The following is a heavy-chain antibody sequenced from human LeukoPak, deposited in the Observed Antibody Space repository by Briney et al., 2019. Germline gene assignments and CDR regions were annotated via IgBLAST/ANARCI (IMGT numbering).Heavy chain of an antibody. D-gene: IGHD3-10*01. Sequence: GGSLRLSCAASGFTFSSYGMHWVRQAPGKGLEWVAVISYDGSNKYYADSVKGRFTISRDNSKNTLYLQMNSLRAEDTAVYYCAKPPTRYYYGSGSYYRDYWGQGTLVTVSS. CDR1: GFTFSSYG. J-gene: IGHJ4*02. V-gene: IGHV3-30*18. CDR3: AKPPTRYYYGSGSYYRDY. CDR2: ISYDGSNK.